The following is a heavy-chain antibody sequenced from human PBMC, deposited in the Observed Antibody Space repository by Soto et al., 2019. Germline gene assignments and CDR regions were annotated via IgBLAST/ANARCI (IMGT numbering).Heavy chain of an antibody. CDR1: GYTFTSYG. J-gene: IGHJ4*02. CDR3: ARDGRYSGSYGGYYFDY. D-gene: IGHD1-26*01. CDR2: ISANNGNT. Sequence: QVQLVQSGAEVKKPGASVKVSCKASGYTFTSYGISWVRQAPGQGLEWMGWISANNGNTNYAQKIQGRVTMTTDTATSTAYMELRSLRSDDTAVYYCARDGRYSGSYGGYYFDYWGQGTLVTVSS. V-gene: IGHV1-18*01.